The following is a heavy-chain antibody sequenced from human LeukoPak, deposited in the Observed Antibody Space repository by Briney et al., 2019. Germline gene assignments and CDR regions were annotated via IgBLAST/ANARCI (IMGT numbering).Heavy chain of an antibody. CDR3: ARDPAPHYYDSRNGFGY. Sequence: GSSVKVSCKASGGTFSSYAISWVRQAPGQGLEWMGWISAYNGNTNYAQKLQGRVTMTTDTSTSTAYMELRSLRSDDTAVYYCARDPAPHYYDSRNGFGYWGQGTLVTVSS. CDR1: GGTFSSYA. V-gene: IGHV1-18*01. CDR2: ISAYNGNT. D-gene: IGHD3-22*01. J-gene: IGHJ4*02.